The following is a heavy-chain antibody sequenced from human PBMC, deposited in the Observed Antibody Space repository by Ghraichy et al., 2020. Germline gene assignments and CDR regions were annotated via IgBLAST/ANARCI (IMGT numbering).Heavy chain of an antibody. CDR1: GFTISSNY. CDR2: IYSGGNT. Sequence: GGSLRLSCAASGFTISSNYMSWVRQAPGKGLEWVSVIYSGGNTYYVDSVKGRFTISRDTSKNTLYLQMNSLRAEDTAVYHCARERASGTYNDGFDIWGQGTKVTVSS. CDR3: ARERASGTYNDGFDI. J-gene: IGHJ3*02. V-gene: IGHV3-66*01. D-gene: IGHD3-10*01.